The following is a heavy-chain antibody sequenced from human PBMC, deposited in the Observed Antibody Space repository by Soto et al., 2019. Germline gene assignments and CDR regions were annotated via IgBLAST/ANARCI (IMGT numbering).Heavy chain of an antibody. CDR3: ARDGYSGYDFSASSGYCMDV. V-gene: IGHV3-30-3*01. Sequence: PGGPRRLACAASGYTFSSYALHWVRQDPGKGLEVVAVISYDGSKKYYADSVKGRFTISRDNSKNTLYLQMNSLRAEDTAVYYCARDGYSGYDFSASSGYCMDVWGQGT. CDR1: GYTFSSYA. D-gene: IGHD5-12*01. CDR2: ISYDGSKK. J-gene: IGHJ6*02.